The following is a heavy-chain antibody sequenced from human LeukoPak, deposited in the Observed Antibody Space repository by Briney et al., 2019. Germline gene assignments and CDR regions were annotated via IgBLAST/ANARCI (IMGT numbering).Heavy chain of an antibody. CDR2: ISWDGGST. D-gene: IGHD3-10*01. Sequence: GGSLRPSCAASGFTFDDYAMHWVRQAPGKGPEWVSLISWDGGSTYYADSVKGRFTISRDNSKNSLYLQMNSLRAEDTALYYCAKGPYYYGSGSPDYWGQGTLVTVSS. CDR1: GFTFDDYA. CDR3: AKGPYYYGSGSPDY. V-gene: IGHV3-43D*03. J-gene: IGHJ4*02.